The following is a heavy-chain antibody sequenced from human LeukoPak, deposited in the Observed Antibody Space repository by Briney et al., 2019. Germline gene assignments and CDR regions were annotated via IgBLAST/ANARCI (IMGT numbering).Heavy chain of an antibody. J-gene: IGHJ6*04. V-gene: IGHV3-49*04. CDR2: IRSKAYGGTT. CDR1: GFTFGDYA. Sequence: GGSLRPSCTASGFTFGDYAMSWVRQAPGKGLEWVGVIRSKAYGGTTEYAASVKGRFTISRDDSKSIAYLQMNSLKTEDTAVYYCTRGTRGGITMVRGVISPVRYYYGMDVWGKGTTVTVSS. CDR3: TRGTRGGITMVRGVISPVRYYYGMDV. D-gene: IGHD3-10*01.